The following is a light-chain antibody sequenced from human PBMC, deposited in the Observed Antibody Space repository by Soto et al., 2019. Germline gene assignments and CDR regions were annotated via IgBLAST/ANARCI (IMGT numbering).Light chain of an antibody. CDR1: SSDVGGYNY. CDR2: DVS. J-gene: IGLJ1*01. CDR3: CSYAGSYTFPYYV. V-gene: IGLV2-11*01. Sequence: QSALTQPRSVSGSPGQSVTISCTGTSSDVGGYNYVSWSQQHPGKAPKLMIYDVSKRPSGVPDRFSGSKSGNTASLTISGLQAEDEADYYCCSYAGSYTFPYYVFGTGTKLTVL.